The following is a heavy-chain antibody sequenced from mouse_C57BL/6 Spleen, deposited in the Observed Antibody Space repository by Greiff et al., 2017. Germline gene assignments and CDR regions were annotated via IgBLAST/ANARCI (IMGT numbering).Heavy chain of an antibody. CDR2: IRSKSNNYAT. J-gene: IGHJ2*01. CDR1: GFSFNTYA. Sequence: DVKLVESGGGLVQPKGSLKLSCAASGFSFNTYAMNWVRQAPGKGLEWVARIRSKSNNYATYYADSVKDRFTISRDDSESMLYLQMNNLKTEDTAMYYCVRHGLFFDYWGQGTTLTVSS. V-gene: IGHV10-1*01. CDR3: VRHGLFFDY. D-gene: IGHD3-1*01.